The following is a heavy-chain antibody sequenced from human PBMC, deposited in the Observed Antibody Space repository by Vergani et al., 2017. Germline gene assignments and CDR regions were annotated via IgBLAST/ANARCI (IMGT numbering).Heavy chain of an antibody. CDR1: GGSISSYY. Sequence: QVQLQESGPGLVKPSETLSLTCTVSGGSISSYYWSWIRQPPGKGLEWIGYIYYSGSTKYNPSLKSRVTISVDTSSNQFSLKLSSLTASDPAVYYCARGKAVVVAAASLYYYYGMDVWGQGTTVTVS. V-gene: IGHV4-59*12. CDR2: IYYSGST. CDR3: ARGKAVVVAAASLYYYYGMDV. J-gene: IGHJ6*02. D-gene: IGHD2-15*01.